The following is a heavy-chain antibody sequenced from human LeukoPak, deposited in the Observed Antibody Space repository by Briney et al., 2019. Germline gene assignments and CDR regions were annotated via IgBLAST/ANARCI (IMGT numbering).Heavy chain of an antibody. CDR1: GFTFSSYT. CDR2: ISSSSSYI. Sequence: GGSLRLSCAASGFTFSSYTMNWVRQAPGKGLEWVSSISSSSSYIYYVDSVKGRFTISRDNSKNTLYLQMNSLKTEDTAVYYCTTQPWQVDYWGQGTLVTVSS. CDR3: TTQPWQVDY. J-gene: IGHJ4*02. D-gene: IGHD6-19*01. V-gene: IGHV3-21*03.